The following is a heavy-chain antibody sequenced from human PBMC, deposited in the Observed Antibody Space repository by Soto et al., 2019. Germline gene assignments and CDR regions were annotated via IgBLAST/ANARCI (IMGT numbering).Heavy chain of an antibody. Sequence: QVQLVQSGAEVKKPGASVKVSCKASGYTFTSYGISWVRQAPGQGLEWMGWISAYNGNTNYAQKLQGRVTMTTDTSTSTAYMELRSLRSDDTAVYYCARDRWGDMAAAGTWYYYGMDVWGQGTTVTVSS. CDR3: ARDRWGDMAAAGTWYYYGMDV. CDR1: GYTFTSYG. V-gene: IGHV1-18*01. CDR2: ISAYNGNT. J-gene: IGHJ6*02. D-gene: IGHD6-13*01.